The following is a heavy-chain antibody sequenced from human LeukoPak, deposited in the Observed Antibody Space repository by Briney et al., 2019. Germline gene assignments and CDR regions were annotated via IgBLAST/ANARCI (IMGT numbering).Heavy chain of an antibody. CDR2: IYSGGIT. V-gene: IGHV3-53*01. J-gene: IGHJ4*02. CDR3: ASLVGATGMGDY. CDR1: GFTVSDNY. D-gene: IGHD1-26*01. Sequence: GGPLRLSCAASGFTVSDNYMSWVRQAPGKGLEWVSVIYSGGITYYADSVKGRFTISRDNSKNTLYLQMNSLRAEDTAVYYCASLVGATGMGDYWGQGTLVTVSS.